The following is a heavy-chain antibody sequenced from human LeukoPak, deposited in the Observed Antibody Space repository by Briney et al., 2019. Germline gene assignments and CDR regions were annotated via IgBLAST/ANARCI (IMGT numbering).Heavy chain of an antibody. Sequence: GGSLRLSCAASGFTFSTYAMSWVREAPGKGLEWVSSISGSGYSTYYADSVEGRFTISRDNFKSTLFLQMISLRAEDTAVYSCAKYYYDSSGYYDAAPLDSWGQGTLVTVFS. V-gene: IGHV3-23*01. CDR1: GFTFSTYA. J-gene: IGHJ4*02. CDR3: AKYYYDSSGYYDAAPLDS. D-gene: IGHD3-22*01. CDR2: ISGSGYST.